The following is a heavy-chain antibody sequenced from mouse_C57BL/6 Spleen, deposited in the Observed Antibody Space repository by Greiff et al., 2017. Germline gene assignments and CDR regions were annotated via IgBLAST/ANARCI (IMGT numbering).Heavy chain of an antibody. Sequence: VQLQQSGPGLVAPSQSLSITCTVSGFSLTSYGVHWVRQPPGKGLEWLVVIWSDGSTTYNSSLKSRLSLSKDNSRGQVFVKMNRLQTDDTAMYYCARGGGYDPYFDYWGQGTTLTVSS. CDR2: IWSDGST. V-gene: IGHV2-6*03. J-gene: IGHJ2*01. CDR3: ARGGGYDPYFDY. CDR1: GFSLTSYG. D-gene: IGHD2-3*01.